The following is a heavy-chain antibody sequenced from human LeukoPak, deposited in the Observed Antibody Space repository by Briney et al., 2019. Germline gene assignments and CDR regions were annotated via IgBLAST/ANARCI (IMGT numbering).Heavy chain of an antibody. CDR2: IYSGGNT. V-gene: IGHV3-53*01. J-gene: IGHJ4*02. Sequence: PGGSLRLSCAASGFTVSSNYMNWVRQAPGKGLEWVSVIYSGGNTYYADSVKGRFTISRDNSKNTLYLQMNSLRAEDTAVYYCARDGHRMYYYATSDYRFDYWGQGTLVTVSS. CDR1: GFTVSSNY. D-gene: IGHD3-22*01. CDR3: ARDGHRMYYYATSDYRFDY.